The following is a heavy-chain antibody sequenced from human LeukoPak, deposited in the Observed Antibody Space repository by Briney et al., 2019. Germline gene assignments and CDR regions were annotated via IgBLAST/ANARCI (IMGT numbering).Heavy chain of an antibody. Sequence: PGRSLRLSCAASGFTFSSYAMHWVRQAPGRGLEWVAVISYDGSNKYYADSVKGRFTISRDNSKNTLYLQMNSLRAEDTAVYFCARTYCGGDCHFFYYNYYMDVWGKGTTVAVSS. V-gene: IGHV3-30*04. D-gene: IGHD2-21*02. CDR2: ISYDGSNK. CDR3: ARTYCGGDCHFFYYNYYMDV. CDR1: GFTFSSYA. J-gene: IGHJ6*03.